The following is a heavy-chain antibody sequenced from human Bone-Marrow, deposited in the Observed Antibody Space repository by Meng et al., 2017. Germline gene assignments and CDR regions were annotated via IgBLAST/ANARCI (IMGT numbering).Heavy chain of an antibody. CDR2: IKSKPDGETI. CDR3: SGHINY. J-gene: IGHJ4*02. D-gene: IGHD5-12*01. CDR1: GFTFSNAY. V-gene: IGHV3-15*01. Sequence: EVQLVESGGGLVQPGGSLSLSCEGSGFTFSNAYMTWVRQVPGKRLEWVGRIKSKPDGETIDYAAPVKGRFTISRDDSKNTVYLQMNSLKTEDTAVYYCSGHINYWGQGTLVTVSS.